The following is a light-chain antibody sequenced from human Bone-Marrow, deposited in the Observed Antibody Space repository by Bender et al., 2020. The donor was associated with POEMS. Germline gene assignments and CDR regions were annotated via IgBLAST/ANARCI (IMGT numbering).Light chain of an antibody. CDR1: SNDLGSYSL. CDR3: SSYTSSSTLWV. V-gene: IGLV2-14*02. CDR2: EGT. Sequence: QSALTQPASVSGSPGQSITISCTGSSNDLGSYSLVSWYQQKPGEAPKLIIYEGTKRPSGISDRFSGSKSGNTASLTISGLQSEDEGDYYCSSYTSSSTLWVFGGGTKLTVL. J-gene: IGLJ3*02.